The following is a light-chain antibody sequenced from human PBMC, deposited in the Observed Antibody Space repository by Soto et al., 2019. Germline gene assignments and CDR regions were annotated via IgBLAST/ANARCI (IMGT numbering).Light chain of an antibody. CDR2: DAS. Sequence: QMTQSPSTLSASLGDRVTITWRASKNIHTWVAWYQQKPGNAPKRRIYDASSLESGVPSRVSGSGSGTEFNLTIRSEQPNEFAKYCCQPYNNCRSSGAGTKVDIK. CDR1: KNIHTW. J-gene: IGKJ4*02. V-gene: IGKV1-5*01. CDR3: QPYNNCRS.